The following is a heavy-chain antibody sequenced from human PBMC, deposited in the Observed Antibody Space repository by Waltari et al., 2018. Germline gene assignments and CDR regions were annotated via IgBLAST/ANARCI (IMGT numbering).Heavy chain of an antibody. CDR3: AKSLVGATDY. Sequence: EVQLLESGGGLVPPGGSLKLPCAASAFAFSSSALSWVRQAPGKGLELVSVIYSGGSTYYADSVKGRFTISRDNSKNTLYLQMNSLRAEDTAVYYCAKSLVGATDYWGQGTLVTVSS. CDR1: AFAFSSSA. D-gene: IGHD1-26*01. J-gene: IGHJ4*02. CDR2: IYSGGST. V-gene: IGHV3-23*03.